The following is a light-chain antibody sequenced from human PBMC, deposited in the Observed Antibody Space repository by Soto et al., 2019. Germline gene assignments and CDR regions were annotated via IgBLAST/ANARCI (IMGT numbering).Light chain of an antibody. CDR3: QQHDTYSS. CDR2: KPS. CDR1: QSVSRS. J-gene: IGKJ1*01. Sequence: DIQMTQSPSTLSASVGDRVTITCRASQSVSRSVAWYQQKPGEAPKLLIYKPSTLESGVPSRLSGSGCGTECTLTISSLQPDDFATDYCQQHDTYSSFGQGTKVEIK. V-gene: IGKV1-5*03.